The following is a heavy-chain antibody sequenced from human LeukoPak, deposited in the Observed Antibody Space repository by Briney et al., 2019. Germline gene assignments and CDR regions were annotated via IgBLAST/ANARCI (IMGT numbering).Heavy chain of an antibody. CDR2: IYYSGST. CDR1: GGSISSYY. D-gene: IGHD3-3*01. V-gene: IGHV4-59*01. J-gene: IGHJ4*02. CDR3: VRDGVTSFDY. Sequence: SETLSLTCTVSGGSISSYYWSWIRQPPGKGLEWIGYIYYSGSTNYNPSLKSRVTISVDTSRNQFSLKLSSVTAADTAVYYCVRDGVTSFDYWGQGTLVTVSS.